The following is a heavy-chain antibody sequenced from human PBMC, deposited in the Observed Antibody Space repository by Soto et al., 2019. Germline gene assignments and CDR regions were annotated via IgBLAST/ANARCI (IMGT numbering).Heavy chain of an antibody. CDR1: GYSFTSYW. D-gene: IGHD3-22*01. V-gene: IGHV5-51*01. Sequence: GESLKISCKGSGYSFTSYWSGWVRQMPGKGLEWMGIIYPGDSDTRYSPSFQGQVTISADKSISTAYLQWSSLKASDTAMYYCARPYDYYDSSGYYYVPPDYWGQGTLVTVSS. CDR3: ARPYDYYDSSGYYYVPPDY. CDR2: IYPGDSDT. J-gene: IGHJ4*02.